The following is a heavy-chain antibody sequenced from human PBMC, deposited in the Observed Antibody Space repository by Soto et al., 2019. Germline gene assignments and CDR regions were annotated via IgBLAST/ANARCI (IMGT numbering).Heavy chain of an antibody. D-gene: IGHD6-19*01. CDR2: INAGNGNT. CDR1: GYTFTSYA. Sequence: QVQLVQSGAEVKKPGASVKVSCKASGYTFTSYAMHWVRQAPGQRLEWMGWINAGNGNTKYSQKFQGRVTITRYTSASTAYMELSSLRSEDTAVYYCARVSGGWYYFDYWGQGTLVTVSS. J-gene: IGHJ4*02. V-gene: IGHV1-3*01. CDR3: ARVSGGWYYFDY.